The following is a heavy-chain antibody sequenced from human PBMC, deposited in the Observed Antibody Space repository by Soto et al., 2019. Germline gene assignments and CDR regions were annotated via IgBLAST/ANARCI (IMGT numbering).Heavy chain of an antibody. V-gene: IGHV3-21*01. J-gene: IGHJ4*02. Sequence: PGGSLRLSCAASAFTFSAYCMKWVRQAPGKGLEWVASIDSRSGYIYYADSVKGRFTISRDNAKNSLYLQMNSLRAEDTAVYYCGTVTYYCSSSTCSHPLDYWGQGTLVTVSS. CDR1: AFTFSAYC. CDR2: IDSRSGYI. D-gene: IGHD2-2*01. CDR3: GTVTYYCSSSTCSHPLDY.